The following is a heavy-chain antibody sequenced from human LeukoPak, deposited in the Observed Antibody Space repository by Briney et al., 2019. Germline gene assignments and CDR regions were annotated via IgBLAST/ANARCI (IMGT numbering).Heavy chain of an antibody. CDR3: ARQLEHSWNPTPNFDY. D-gene: IGHD1-1*01. J-gene: IGHJ4*02. Sequence: ASVKVSCKASGYTFTGYYMHWVRQAPGQGREWMGWDNPNSGGTNYAQKFQGRVTMTRDTSISTAYMELSRLRSDDTAVYYCARQLEHSWNPTPNFDYWGQGTLVTVSS. CDR2: DNPNSGGT. V-gene: IGHV1-2*02. CDR1: GYTFTGYY.